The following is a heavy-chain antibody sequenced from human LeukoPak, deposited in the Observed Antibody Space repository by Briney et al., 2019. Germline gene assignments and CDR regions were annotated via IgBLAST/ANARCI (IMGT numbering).Heavy chain of an antibody. V-gene: IGHV1-46*01. Sequence: ASVKVSCKASGYTFTSYYLHWVRQAPGQGLEWMGIINPRGGTTNFAQKFQGRVAMTRDTSTSTVYMDLSSLRSDDTAVYYCARGIATAGYDYWGQGTLVTVSS. D-gene: IGHD6-13*01. CDR3: ARGIATAGYDY. J-gene: IGHJ4*02. CDR1: GYTFTSYY. CDR2: INPRGGTT.